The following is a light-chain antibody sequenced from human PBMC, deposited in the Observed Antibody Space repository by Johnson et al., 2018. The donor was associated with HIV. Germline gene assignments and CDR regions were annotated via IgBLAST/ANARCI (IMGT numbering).Light chain of an antibody. CDR2: DNN. J-gene: IGLJ1*01. V-gene: IGLV1-51*01. CDR3: GTWDSSLSALSV. Sequence: QPVLTQPPSVSAAPGQKVTISCSGSSSNIGNNYVSWYQQLPGTAPKLLIYDNNKRPSGIPDRFSGSKSGTSATLGITGLQTGDEADYYCGTWDSSLSALSVFGTGTKVTVL. CDR1: SSNIGNNY.